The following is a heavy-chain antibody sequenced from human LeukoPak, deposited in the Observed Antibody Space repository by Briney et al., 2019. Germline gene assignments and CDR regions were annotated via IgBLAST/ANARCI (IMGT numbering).Heavy chain of an antibody. V-gene: IGHV3-30-3*01. CDR1: GFTFSSYA. Sequence: PGGSLRLSCAASGFTFSSYAMHWVRQAPGKGLEWVAVISYDGSNKYYADSVKGRFTISRDNSKNTLYLQMNSLRAGDTAVYYCARNKYSSGWYGHYYYYGMDLWGQGTTVTVSS. CDR3: ARNKYSSGWYGHYYYYGMDL. D-gene: IGHD6-19*01. CDR2: ISYDGSNK. J-gene: IGHJ6*02.